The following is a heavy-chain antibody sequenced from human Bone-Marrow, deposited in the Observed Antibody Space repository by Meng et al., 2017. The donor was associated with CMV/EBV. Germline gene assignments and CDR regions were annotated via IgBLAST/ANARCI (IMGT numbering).Heavy chain of an antibody. CDR2: IRYDGSNK. J-gene: IGHJ6*01. V-gene: IGHV3-30*02. CDR3: ASLSFWSGYYGSPGPYYYYGMDV. D-gene: IGHD3-3*01. CDR1: GFTFSNAW. Sequence: GGSLRLSCAASGFTFSNAWMSWVRQAPGKGLEWVAFIRYDGSNKYYADSVKGRFTISRDNSKNTLYLQMNSLRAEDTAVYYCASLSFWSGYYGSPGPYYYYGMDVWGQGTTVTVSS.